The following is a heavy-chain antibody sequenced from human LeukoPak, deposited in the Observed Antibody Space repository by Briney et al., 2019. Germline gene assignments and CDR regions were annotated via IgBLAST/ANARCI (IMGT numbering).Heavy chain of an antibody. CDR1: GYTFTGYY. J-gene: IGHJ5*02. CDR3: ARDWSGTMDWFDP. V-gene: IGHV1-2*02. D-gene: IGHD3-3*01. Sequence: GASVKVSCKASGYTFTGYYMHWVRQAPGQGLEWMGWINPNSGGTNYAQKFQGRVTMTRDTSISTAYMELSRLRSDDTAVYYCARDWSGTMDWFDPWGQGTLVTVSS. CDR2: INPNSGGT.